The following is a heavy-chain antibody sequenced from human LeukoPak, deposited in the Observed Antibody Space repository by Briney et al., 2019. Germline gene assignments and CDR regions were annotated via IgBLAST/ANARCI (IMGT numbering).Heavy chain of an antibody. CDR2: IYYSGST. V-gene: IGHV4-39*01. Sequence: SETLSLTCTVSGGSTSNSNYYWGWIRQPPGKGLEWIGSIYYSGSTYYNPSLKSRVAISVDTSKNQFSLKLSSVTAADTAVYHCARREGVGYYFDYWGQGTLVTVSS. CDR1: GGSTSNSNYY. J-gene: IGHJ4*02. D-gene: IGHD2-8*01. CDR3: ARREGVGYYFDY.